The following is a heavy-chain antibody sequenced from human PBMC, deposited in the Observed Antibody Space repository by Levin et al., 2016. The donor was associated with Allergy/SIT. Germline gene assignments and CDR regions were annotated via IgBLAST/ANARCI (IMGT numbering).Heavy chain of an antibody. CDR2: IIPMLSKA. Sequence: SVKVSCKASGGSFNSHTITWVRQAPGQGLEWMGRIIPMLSKAFYAQKFQGRVTITADRSTGTAYMELSSLTSEDTAIYYCARDPPCSNGNCYPWGQGTLVTVSS. J-gene: IGHJ5*02. CDR1: GGSFNSHT. V-gene: IGHV1-69*08. CDR3: ARDPPCSNGNCYP. D-gene: IGHD2-15*01.